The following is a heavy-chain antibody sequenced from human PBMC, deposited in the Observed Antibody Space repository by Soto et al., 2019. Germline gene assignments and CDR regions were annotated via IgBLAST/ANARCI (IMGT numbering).Heavy chain of an antibody. V-gene: IGHV3-30*18. Sequence: QVQVVESGGGVVQPGRSLRLSCAASGCTFRTYAMHWFRQAPGKELEWVAVISHDGSNTDYGDSVKGRFTISRDNSKSTLSLQMNSLRPEDTGVYYCAKDAGSTEYFFASWGQGTLVSVSS. CDR3: AKDAGSTEYFFAS. CDR1: GCTFRTYA. CDR2: ISHDGSNT. J-gene: IGHJ4*02.